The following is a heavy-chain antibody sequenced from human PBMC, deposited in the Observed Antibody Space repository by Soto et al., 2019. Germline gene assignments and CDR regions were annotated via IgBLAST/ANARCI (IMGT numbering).Heavy chain of an antibody. CDR2: LPGRGGGYDT. CDR3: AEGVWSGFGGYCDY. V-gene: IGHV3-23*01. D-gene: IGHD3-3*01. J-gene: IGHJ4*02. CDR1: GFTFISYA. Sequence: EVQLLESGGGLVQPGGSLRLSCAASGFTFISYAMTWVLQAPWKGLEWVSTLPGRGGGYDTYYAGSVKGRFTISRDNSKNTLYRQMNYLRAEDTAGYYCAEGVWSGFGGYCDYWGQGTLVTVSS.